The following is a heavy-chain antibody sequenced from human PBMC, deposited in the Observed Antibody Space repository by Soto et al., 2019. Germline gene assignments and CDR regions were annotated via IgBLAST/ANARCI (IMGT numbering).Heavy chain of an antibody. J-gene: IGHJ4*02. CDR1: GFTFSSYA. V-gene: IGHV3-23*01. Sequence: EVQLLESGGGLVQPGGSLRLSCAASGFTFSSYAMSWVRQAPGKGLEWVSGISGSGGTTYYADSVKGRFTISRDNSKNTLYLQTNSPRTEDTAVYYCAKPRKEQQPLLNFDYWGQGILVTVSS. CDR2: ISGSGGTT. CDR3: AKPRKEQQPLLNFDY. D-gene: IGHD6-13*01.